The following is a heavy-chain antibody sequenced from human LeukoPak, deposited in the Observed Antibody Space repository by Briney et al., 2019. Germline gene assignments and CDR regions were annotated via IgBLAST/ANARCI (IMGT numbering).Heavy chain of an antibody. D-gene: IGHD6-6*01. CDR1: GYTFTSHF. CDR2: INPRGGST. CDR3: ARDRGYSSSSRYFDY. J-gene: IGHJ4*02. V-gene: IGHV1-46*01. Sequence: ASVKVSCKASGYTFTSHFMHWVRQAPGQGLEWMGIINPRGGSTSYTQKFQGRVTMTRDTSTSTVYMGLSSLRSDDTAVYYCARDRGYSSSSRYFDYWGQGTLVTVSS.